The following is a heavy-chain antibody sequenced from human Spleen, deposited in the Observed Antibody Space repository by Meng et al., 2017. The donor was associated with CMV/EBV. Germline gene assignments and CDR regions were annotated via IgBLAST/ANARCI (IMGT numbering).Heavy chain of an antibody. CDR3: ARDIGYSGHDSRFDY. CDR1: GGSISSSTYY. J-gene: IGHJ4*02. V-gene: IGHV4-31*03. D-gene: IGHD5-12*01. Sequence: SETLSLTCTVSGGSISSSTYYWGWIRQHPGKGLEWIGYIYYSGSTYYNPSLKSRVTISVDTSKNHFSLKVSSVTAADTAVYYCARDIGYSGHDSRFDYWGQGTLVTVSS. CDR2: IYYSGST.